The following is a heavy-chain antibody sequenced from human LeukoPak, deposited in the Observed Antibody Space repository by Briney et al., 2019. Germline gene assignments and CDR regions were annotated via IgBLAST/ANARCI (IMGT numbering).Heavy chain of an antibody. D-gene: IGHD6-19*01. V-gene: IGHV1-2*02. J-gene: IGHJ4*02. CDR3: ARESGYSSGWYYFDY. Sequence: ASVKVSCKASGYTFTAYYIHCVRQAPGQGREWMGWITPNSGGTNCAQRFQGRVTMTRDTSINTAYMELSRLTSDDTAVYYCARESGYSSGWYYFDYWGQGTLVTVSS. CDR1: GYTFTAYY. CDR2: ITPNSGGT.